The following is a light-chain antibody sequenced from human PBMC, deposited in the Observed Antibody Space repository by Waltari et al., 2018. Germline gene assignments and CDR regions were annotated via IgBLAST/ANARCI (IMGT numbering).Light chain of an antibody. Sequence: DIQMTQSPSSLSASVGDTVTITCQASQGIGNNLNWYQQKPGKAPKLLIYRASSLQSGIPSRFSGSGSGTDFTLTNSSLQPEDFATYYCQQGYSYPRTFGQGTKVEIK. CDR2: RAS. CDR3: QQGYSYPRT. V-gene: IGKV1-16*01. J-gene: IGKJ1*01. CDR1: QGIGNN.